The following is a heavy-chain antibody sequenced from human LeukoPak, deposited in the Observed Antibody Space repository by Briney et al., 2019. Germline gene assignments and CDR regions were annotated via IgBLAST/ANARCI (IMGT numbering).Heavy chain of an antibody. CDR1: VYTLTELS. CDR3: ATVRVWSMGATLFDY. J-gene: IGHJ4*02. CDR2: FDPEDGET. V-gene: IGHV1-24*01. D-gene: IGHD1-26*01. Sequence: ASVNVSFKVSVYTLTELSMHWVRQAPGKGLEGRGGFDPEDGETIYAQKFQGRVTMTEDTSTDTAYMELSSLRSEDTAVYYCATVRVWSMGATLFDYWGQGTLVTVSS.